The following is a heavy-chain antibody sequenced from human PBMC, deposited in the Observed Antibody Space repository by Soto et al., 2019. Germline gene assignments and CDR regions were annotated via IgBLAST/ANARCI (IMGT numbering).Heavy chain of an antibody. D-gene: IGHD5-12*01. J-gene: IGHJ4*02. CDR2: ISGSDGST. Sequence: EVQLLESGGGLAQPGGSLRLSCAASGFTFSNYAMSWVRQAPGEGLEWVSTISGSDGSTYYADSVKGRFTISRDISKNTLYLQMNSLRAEDTAIYYCAKERSSGYYFFDYWGQGTLVTVSS. CDR3: AKERSSGYYFFDY. V-gene: IGHV3-23*01. CDR1: GFTFSNYA.